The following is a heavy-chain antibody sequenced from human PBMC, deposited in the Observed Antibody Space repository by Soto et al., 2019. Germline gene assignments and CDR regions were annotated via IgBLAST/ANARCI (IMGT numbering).Heavy chain of an antibody. CDR1: GGSVSSYY. CDR3: ARGPRGYVYYHGMDV. D-gene: IGHD3-10*01. V-gene: IGHV4-4*07. CDR2: IDTSGTT. Sequence: SETLSLTCTVSGGSVSSYYVSWIRQSAGKGLEWIGRIDTSGTTNYNPSLKSRVTMSVDASKNHFSLNLSSVTAADTAVYYCARGPRGYVYYHGMDVWGQGTTVTVSS. J-gene: IGHJ6*02.